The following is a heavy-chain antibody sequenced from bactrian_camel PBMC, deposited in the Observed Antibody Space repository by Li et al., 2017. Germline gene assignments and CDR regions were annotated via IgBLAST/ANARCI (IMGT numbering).Heavy chain of an antibody. D-gene: IGHD6*01. CDR3: AADGSSWYHYYR. CDR2: SYSGDDST. J-gene: IGHJ4*01. Sequence: LVESGGGSVQAGGSLRLSCATSGDTGSNNCLGWFRQAPGKEREGVAVSYSGDDSTYYADSVKGRFTISRDRTKNTLYLQMSSLKSDDTAMYFCAADGSSWYHYYRWGRGTQVTVS. V-gene: IGHV3S31*01. CDR1: GDTGSNNC.